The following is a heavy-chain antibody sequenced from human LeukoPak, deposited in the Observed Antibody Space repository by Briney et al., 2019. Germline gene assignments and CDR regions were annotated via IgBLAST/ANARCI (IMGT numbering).Heavy chain of an antibody. CDR3: ARVRCSGGSCPYYYYYYYMDV. J-gene: IGHJ6*03. Sequence: SETLSLTCTVSGGSMNRGGDSWSWIRQAPGKGLEWIGYIYYRGGKYYNPSLKSRLVLSVDTAKNQFSLKLRFVTAADTAVYYCARVRCSGGSCPYYYYYYYMDVWGKGTTVTVSS. CDR2: IYYRGGK. V-gene: IGHV4-30-4*07. D-gene: IGHD2-15*01. CDR1: GGSMNRGGDS.